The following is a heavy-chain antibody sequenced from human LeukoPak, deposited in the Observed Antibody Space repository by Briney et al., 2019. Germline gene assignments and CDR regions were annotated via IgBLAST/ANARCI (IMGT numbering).Heavy chain of an antibody. CDR2: ISAGDDST. D-gene: IGHD6-13*01. V-gene: IGHV3-23*01. CDR1: GFTFSSSA. Sequence: GGSLRLSCAASGFTFSSSAMGWVRQAPGKGLEWVSTISAGDDSTYYADSVKGRFTISRDISKNTLYLQMNSLRAEDTAVYYCAKTTATANPFDYWGQGTLVTVPS. CDR3: AKTTATANPFDY. J-gene: IGHJ4*02.